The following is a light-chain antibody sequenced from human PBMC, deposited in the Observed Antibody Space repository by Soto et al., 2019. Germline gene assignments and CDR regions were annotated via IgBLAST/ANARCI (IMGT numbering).Light chain of an antibody. CDR1: QSVGSY. CDR3: QQRSNWPSLT. Sequence: EIVLIQSLATLALSPGERAALSASASQSVGSYLAWYQHKPGQAPRLLISDASNRATGIPARFSGSGSETDFTLTISSLEPEDSAVYYCQQRSNWPSLTFGGGTKVDIK. V-gene: IGKV3-11*01. CDR2: DAS. J-gene: IGKJ4*01.